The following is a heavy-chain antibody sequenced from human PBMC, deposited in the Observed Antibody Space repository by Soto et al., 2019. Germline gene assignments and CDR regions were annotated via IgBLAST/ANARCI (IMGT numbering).Heavy chain of an antibody. CDR2: ISSSGSTI. D-gene: IGHD6-6*01. Sequence: EVQLVESGGGLVQPGGSLRLSCAASGFTFSSYEMNWVRQAPGKGLEWVSYISSSGSTIYYADSVKGRFTISRDNAKNSLYLQMNSLRAEDTAVYYCARDLSVSVSSSLYYYYGMDVWGQGTTVTVSS. J-gene: IGHJ6*02. V-gene: IGHV3-48*03. CDR3: ARDLSVSVSSSLYYYYGMDV. CDR1: GFTFSSYE.